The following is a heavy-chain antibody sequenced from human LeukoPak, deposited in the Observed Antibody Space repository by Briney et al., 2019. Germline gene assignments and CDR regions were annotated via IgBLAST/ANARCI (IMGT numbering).Heavy chain of an antibody. J-gene: IGHJ4*02. D-gene: IGHD3-22*01. CDR2: ISNDGGGI. CDR3: AKASSGYFVDY. Sequence: GGSLRLSCAAAGFTFSNYGLSWVRQAPGKGLEWVSSISNDGGGIYSADSVRGRFTISRDNSKNTLFLQMNSLRAEDTALYYCAKASSGYFVDYWGQGTPVTVSS. V-gene: IGHV3-23*01. CDR1: GFTFSNYG.